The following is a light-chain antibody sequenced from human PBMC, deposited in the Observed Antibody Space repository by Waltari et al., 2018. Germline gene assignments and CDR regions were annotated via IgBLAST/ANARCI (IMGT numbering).Light chain of an antibody. CDR3: SAWDGNLKIYI. Sequence: QAGLPQPPSVSKGLRQPAPLTCPGATNNAGKEGQTWPQQHQGHPPKLLSYRNNNRPSGISERFSASRSGNTASLTITGLQPEDEADYYCSAWDGNLKIYIFGPGTRVTVL. CDR2: RNN. V-gene: IGLV10-54*04. J-gene: IGLJ1*01. CDR1: TNNAGKEG.